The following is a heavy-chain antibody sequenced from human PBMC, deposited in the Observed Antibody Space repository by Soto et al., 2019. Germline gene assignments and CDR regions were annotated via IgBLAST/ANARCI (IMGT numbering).Heavy chain of an antibody. V-gene: IGHV3-30-3*01. CDR1: GFTCSRYW. Sequence: GGSLRLSCAASGFTCSRYWMHWVRQAPGKGLEWLAVISADGGRQYYADSVKGRFTISRDNSKYTLYLQMNSLRTEDTAVYYCARDPRQGYDTDYWYFDYWGQGTLVTVSS. J-gene: IGHJ4*02. CDR3: ARDPRQGYDTDYWYFDY. CDR2: ISADGGRQ. D-gene: IGHD3-3*01.